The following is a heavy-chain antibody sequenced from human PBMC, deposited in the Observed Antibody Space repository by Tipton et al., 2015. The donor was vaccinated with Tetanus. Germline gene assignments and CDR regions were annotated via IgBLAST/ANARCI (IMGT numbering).Heavy chain of an antibody. Sequence: TLSLTCTVSGGSISSSSYYWGWIRQPPGKGLEWIGSIYYSGSTYYNPSLKSRVTISVDTAKNQFSLKLSSVTAADTAVYYCARGWAVTTLFDYWGQGTLVTVSS. J-gene: IGHJ4*02. CDR1: GGSISSSSYY. CDR2: IYYSGST. CDR3: ARGWAVTTLFDY. V-gene: IGHV4-39*01. D-gene: IGHD4-17*01.